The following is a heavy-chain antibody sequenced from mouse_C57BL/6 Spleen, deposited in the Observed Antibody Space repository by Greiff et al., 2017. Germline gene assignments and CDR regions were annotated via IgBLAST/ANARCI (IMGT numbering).Heavy chain of an antibody. J-gene: IGHJ3*01. CDR2: ISYDGSN. D-gene: IGHD1-1*01. Sequence: EVQLQESGPGLVKPSQSLSLTCSVTGYSITSGYYWNWIRQFPGNKLEWMGYISYDGSNNYNPSLKNRISITRDTSKHQFFLKLNSVTTEDTATYYCARGYYGSSCWFAYWGQGTLVTVSA. CDR3: ARGYYGSSCWFAY. CDR1: GYSITSGYY. V-gene: IGHV3-6*01.